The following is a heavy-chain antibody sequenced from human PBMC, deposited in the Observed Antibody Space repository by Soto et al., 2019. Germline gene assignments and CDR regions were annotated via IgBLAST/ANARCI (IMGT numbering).Heavy chain of an antibody. CDR2: ISSSSSYI. Sequence: PGGSLRLSCAASGFTFSSYSMNWVRQAPGKGLEWVSSISSSSSYIYYADSVKGRFTISRDNAKNSLYLQMNSLRAEDTAVYYCARDFPDQDYIDYWGQGTLVTVSS. CDR3: ARDFPDQDYIDY. D-gene: IGHD3-10*01. V-gene: IGHV3-21*01. CDR1: GFTFSSYS. J-gene: IGHJ4*02.